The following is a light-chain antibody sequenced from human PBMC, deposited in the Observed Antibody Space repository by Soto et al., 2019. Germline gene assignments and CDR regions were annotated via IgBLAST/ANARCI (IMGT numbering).Light chain of an antibody. CDR2: GAS. Sequence: ILMTQSPATLSVSPGERATLSCRASQSVSSNLAWYQQKPGQAPRLLIYGASTRATGIPARFTGSGSGTEFTLTISRLEPEDFAVYYCQQYNKWPPTFGGGTKVDIK. CDR1: QSVSSN. J-gene: IGKJ4*01. CDR3: QQYNKWPPT. V-gene: IGKV3-15*01.